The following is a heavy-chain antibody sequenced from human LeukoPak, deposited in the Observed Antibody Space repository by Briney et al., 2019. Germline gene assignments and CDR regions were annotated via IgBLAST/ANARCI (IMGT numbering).Heavy chain of an antibody. D-gene: IGHD2-2*01. J-gene: IGHJ5*02. CDR2: ISSNNHM. Sequence: GGSLRLSCVASGFTFSSYAMNWVRQAPGRGLEWVSSISSNNHMYYADSVKGRFTISRDNAKNSLSLQMNSLRGEDTAVYYCAREDCSNVRCYGASDAWGQGTLVTVSS. CDR1: GFTFSSYA. V-gene: IGHV3-69-1*01. CDR3: AREDCSNVRCYGASDA.